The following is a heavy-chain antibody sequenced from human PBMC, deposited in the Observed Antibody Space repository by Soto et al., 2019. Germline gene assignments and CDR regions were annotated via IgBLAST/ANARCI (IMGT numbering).Heavy chain of an antibody. Sequence: GGSLRLSCAASGFTFSDYYMSWIRQAPGKGLEWVSYISSSGSTIYYADSVKGRFTISRDNAKNSLYLQMNSLRAEDTAVYYCTASFIIVATIVSWGQGTLVTVAS. CDR1: GFTFSDYY. V-gene: IGHV3-11*01. CDR3: TASFIIVATIVS. D-gene: IGHD5-12*01. CDR2: ISSSGSTI. J-gene: IGHJ5*02.